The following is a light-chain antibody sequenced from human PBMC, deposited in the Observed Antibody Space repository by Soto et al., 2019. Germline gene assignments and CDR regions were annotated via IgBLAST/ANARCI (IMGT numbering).Light chain of an antibody. CDR2: AAS. CDR3: QQYYSYPRST. J-gene: IGKJ1*01. V-gene: IGKV1-8*01. Sequence: AIRMTQSPSSFSASTGDRVTITCRASQGISSYLAWYHQKPGKAPKLLIYAASTLQSGVPSRFSGSGSGTDFTLTISCLQSEDFATYYCQQYYSYPRSTFGQGTKVEIK. CDR1: QGISSY.